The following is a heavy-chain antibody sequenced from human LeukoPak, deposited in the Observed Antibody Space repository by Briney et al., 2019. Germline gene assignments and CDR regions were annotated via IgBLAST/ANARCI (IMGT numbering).Heavy chain of an antibody. J-gene: IGHJ4*02. V-gene: IGHV3-23*01. D-gene: IGHD1-1*01. Sequence: GGSLRLSCAASGFTFSSYSMNWVRQAPGKGLEWVSSISGSGSSIYYADSVKGRFTISRDSSKNTLYLQMNSLRAEDTAVYYCAKEGANDWGQGTLVTVSS. CDR3: AKEGAND. CDR2: ISGSGSSI. CDR1: GFTFSSYS.